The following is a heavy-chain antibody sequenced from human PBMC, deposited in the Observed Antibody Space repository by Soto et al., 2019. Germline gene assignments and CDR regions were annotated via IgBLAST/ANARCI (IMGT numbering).Heavy chain of an antibody. Sequence: PGGSLRLSCAASGFTFSDYAMTWVRQAPGKGLESVSGIYGNGAGIQYADSVRGRFTISRDNSKNTLYMQMNSLRAEDTAVYYCANDAKSGDGFWFMDHWRQGSLVTVAS. D-gene: IGHD2-21*02. CDR3: ANDAKSGDGFWFMDH. J-gene: IGHJ4*01. V-gene: IGHV3-23*01. CDR2: IYGNGAGI. CDR1: GFTFSDYA.